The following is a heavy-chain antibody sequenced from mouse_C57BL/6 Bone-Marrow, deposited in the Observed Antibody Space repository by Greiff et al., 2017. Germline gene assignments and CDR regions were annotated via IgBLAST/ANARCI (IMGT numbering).Heavy chain of an antibody. CDR2: IYPGNGDT. V-gene: IGHV1-12*01. CDR3: VLITTVVATGGYYFDY. J-gene: IGHJ2*01. Sequence: QSGAELVRPGASVKMSCKASGYTFTSYNMHWVKQTPRQGLEWIGAIYPGNGDTSYNQKFKGKATLTVDKSSSTAYMQLSSLTSEDSAVYFCVLITTVVATGGYYFDYWGQGTTLTVSS. D-gene: IGHD1-1*01. CDR1: GYTFTSYN.